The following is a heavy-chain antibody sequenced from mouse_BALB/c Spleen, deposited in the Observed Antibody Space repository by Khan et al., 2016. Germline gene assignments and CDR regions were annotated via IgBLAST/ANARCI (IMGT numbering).Heavy chain of an antibody. J-gene: IGHJ4*01. Sequence: QIQLVQSGPEMKKPGETVKISCMASGYTFTNYGVNWVKQAPGKGLKWLGWINTYTGQPTYGDDFKGRFAFSLETSASTAYLQINNLENEDTATYFCARLYLYYTMDYWGHGTSVTVSS. CDR2: INTYTGQP. CDR3: ARLYLYYTMDY. V-gene: IGHV9-3-1*01. CDR1: GYTFTNYG.